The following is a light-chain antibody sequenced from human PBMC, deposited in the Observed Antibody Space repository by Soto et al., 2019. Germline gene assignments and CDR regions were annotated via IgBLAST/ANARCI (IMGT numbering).Light chain of an antibody. Sequence: EIGLTQSPATLSLSPGERATLSCRASQSFSSYLAWYQQKPGQAPRLLIYDASNRATGIPARVSGSGSGTDFTLNISILEPDDFAVYYCQQRSNWLLTFGGGTKVESK. CDR3: QQRSNWLLT. V-gene: IGKV3-11*01. J-gene: IGKJ4*01. CDR2: DAS. CDR1: QSFSSY.